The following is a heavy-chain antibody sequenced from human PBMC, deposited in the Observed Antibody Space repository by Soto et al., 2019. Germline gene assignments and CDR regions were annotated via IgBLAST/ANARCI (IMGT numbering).Heavy chain of an antibody. Sequence: QVQLVQSGTEVKEPGASVSLSCKASGYTFTTYYIHWVRQAPGQGLEWMGMINPSGGSTTYAQNCQGRVTMTRDTSTSTVYMDRNSLSSDDTAVYYCARATSAGNGRRVDVWGQGTTVTVSS. J-gene: IGHJ6*02. CDR3: ARATSAGNGRRVDV. CDR2: INPSGGST. CDR1: GYTFTTYY. D-gene: IGHD6-13*01. V-gene: IGHV1-46*01.